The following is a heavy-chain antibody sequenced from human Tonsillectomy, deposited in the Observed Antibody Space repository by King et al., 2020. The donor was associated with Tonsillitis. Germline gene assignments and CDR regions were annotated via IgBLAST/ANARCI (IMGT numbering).Heavy chain of an antibody. Sequence: VQLVESGAEVKKPGASVKVSCKASGYTFTSYGISWVRQAPGQGLEWMGWISAYNGNTYYAQKLQGRVTMTTDTSTSTAYMELRSLRSDDTAVYYCARAWRGGLGTWIQLWIGGDYFDYWGQGTLVTVSS. CDR1: GYTFTSYG. CDR2: ISAYNGNT. D-gene: IGHD5-18*01. V-gene: IGHV1-18*01. J-gene: IGHJ4*02. CDR3: ARAWRGGLGTWIQLWIGGDYFDY.